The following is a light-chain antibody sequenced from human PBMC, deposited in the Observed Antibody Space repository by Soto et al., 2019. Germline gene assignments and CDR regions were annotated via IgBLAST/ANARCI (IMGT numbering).Light chain of an antibody. Sequence: DIQMTQSPSSLSASVGDRVTITCQASQDVSNYLNWYQQKLGKAPKLLIYDASNLETGVPSRFSGSGSGTYFSFTISSLQPEDFAVYYCQQDYNLYTFGQGTKLEIK. J-gene: IGKJ2*01. CDR3: QQDYNLYT. CDR1: QDVSNY. CDR2: DAS. V-gene: IGKV1-33*01.